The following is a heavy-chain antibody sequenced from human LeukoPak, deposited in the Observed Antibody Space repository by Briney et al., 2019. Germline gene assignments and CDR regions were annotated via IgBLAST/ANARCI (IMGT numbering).Heavy chain of an antibody. CDR2: INWNGDIT. V-gene: IGHV3-20*04. CDR3: TRDETGIDY. J-gene: IGHJ4*02. D-gene: IGHD1-1*01. Sequence: GGSLRLSCAAPGFIFGDFGMTWVRQAPGKGLEWVSSINWNGDITPYADSVKGRFTISRDNAKNALYLQMNSLRPEDTALYFCTRDETGIDYWGQGTLVTVSS. CDR1: GFIFGDFG.